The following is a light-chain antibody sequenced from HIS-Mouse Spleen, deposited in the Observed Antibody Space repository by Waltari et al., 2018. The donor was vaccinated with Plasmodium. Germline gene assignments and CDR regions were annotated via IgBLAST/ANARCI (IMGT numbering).Light chain of an antibody. V-gene: IGLV1-47*01. CDR1: SSNIGSNY. J-gene: IGLJ2*01. Sequence: QSVLTQPPSASGTPGQRVTISCSGRSSNIGSNYVYWYQQLPGTAPKPLIYRNNQGPSGVPDRFSGSKSGTSASLAISGLRSEDEADYYCAAWDDSLSGPVFGGGTKLTVL. CDR3: AAWDDSLSGPV. CDR2: RNN.